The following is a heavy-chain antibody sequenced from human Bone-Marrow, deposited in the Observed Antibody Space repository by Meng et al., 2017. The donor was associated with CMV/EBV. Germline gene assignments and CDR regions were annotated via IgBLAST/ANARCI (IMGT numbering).Heavy chain of an antibody. CDR3: ARRTLIIETTKAWFAP. Sequence: LSLTCAASGFSFSDYYMSWIRQAPGKGPEWISYISNDGTTISYADSVKGRFTISRDNAKNSLYLEMNSLRAEDTAVYYCARRTLIIETTKAWFAPWGQGHLVNVAS. D-gene: IGHD1-14*01. J-gene: IGHJ5*02. CDR1: GFSFSDYY. V-gene: IGHV3-11*01. CDR2: ISNDGTTI.